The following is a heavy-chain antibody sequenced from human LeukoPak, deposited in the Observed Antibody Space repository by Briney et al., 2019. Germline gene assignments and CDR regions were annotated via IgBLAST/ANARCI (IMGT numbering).Heavy chain of an antibody. J-gene: IGHJ4*02. V-gene: IGHV3-9*01. D-gene: IGHD5-12*01. CDR3: AKGRGYSGYDSEDY. CDR1: GFTFDDYA. CDR2: ISWNSGSI. Sequence: GGSLRLSCAASGFTFDDYAMHWVRQASGKGLEWVSGISWNSGSIGYADSVKGRFTISRDNAKNSLYLQMNSLRAEDTALYYCAKGRGYSGYDSEDYWGQGTLVTVSS.